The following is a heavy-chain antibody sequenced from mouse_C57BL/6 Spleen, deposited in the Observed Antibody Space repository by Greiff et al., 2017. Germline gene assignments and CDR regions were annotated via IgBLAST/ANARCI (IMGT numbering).Heavy chain of an antibody. CDR3: ARQGDY. V-gene: IGHV5-6*02. CDR1: GFTFSSYG. Sequence: DVKLVESGGDLVKPGGSLKLSCAASGFTFSSYGMSWVRQTPDKRLEWVATISSGGSYTYYPDSVKGRFTISRDNAKNTLYLQMSRLKSEDTAMYYCARQGDYWGQGTSVTVSS. CDR2: ISSGGSYT. J-gene: IGHJ4*01.